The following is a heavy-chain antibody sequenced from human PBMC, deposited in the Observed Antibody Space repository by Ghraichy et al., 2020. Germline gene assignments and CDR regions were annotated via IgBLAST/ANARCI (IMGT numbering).Heavy chain of an antibody. CDR1: GGSFSGYY. V-gene: IGHV4-34*01. J-gene: IGHJ4*02. CDR2: INHSGST. D-gene: IGHD2-15*01. CDR3: ARGQVATLRRDPGRVDY. Sequence: SETLSLTCAVYGGSFSGYYWSWIRQPPGKGLEWIGEINHSGSTNYNPSLKSRVTMSVDTSKNQFSLKLSSVTAADTAVYYCARGQVATLRRDPGRVDYWGQGTLVTVSS.